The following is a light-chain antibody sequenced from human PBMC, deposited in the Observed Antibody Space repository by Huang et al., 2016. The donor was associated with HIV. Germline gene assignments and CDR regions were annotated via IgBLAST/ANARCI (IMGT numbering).Light chain of an antibody. CDR1: QGIRNY. V-gene: IGKV1-9*01. CDR3: QQLNTYPLT. CDR2: AAS. Sequence: IQLTQSPSSLSASVGDRVTIPCRASQGIRNYLAWYQQMPGKAPKLLISAASTLQGAVPPRCSGSGSGTDFTLTISSLQPEDFATYYCQQLNTYPLTFGGGTKVEIK. J-gene: IGKJ4*01.